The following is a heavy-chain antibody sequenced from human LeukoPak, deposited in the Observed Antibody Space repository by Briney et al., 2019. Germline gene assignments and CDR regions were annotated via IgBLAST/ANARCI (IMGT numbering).Heavy chain of an antibody. CDR1: GFTFSDYY. Sequence: GGSLRLSCAASGFTFSDYYMSWIRQTPGKGLEWVSYISSSGSTIYYADSVKGRFTISRDNAKNSLYLQMNSLRAEDTAVYYCALMLPYYYYGMDVWGQGTTVTVSS. J-gene: IGHJ6*02. CDR3: ALMLPYYYYGMDV. D-gene: IGHD2-15*01. V-gene: IGHV3-11*04. CDR2: ISSSGSTI.